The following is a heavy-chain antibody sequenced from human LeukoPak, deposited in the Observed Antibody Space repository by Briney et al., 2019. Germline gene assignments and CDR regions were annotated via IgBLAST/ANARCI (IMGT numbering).Heavy chain of an antibody. J-gene: IGHJ6*03. CDR1: AYSISSGYY. V-gene: IGHV4-38-2*01. Sequence: SETLSLTCAVSAYSISSGYYWGWIRQPPGKGLEWIGSIYHSGSTYYNPSLKSRVTISVDTSKHQFSLKLSSVTAADTAVYYCARGARSAYCSSTSCHYYYYMDVWGKGTTVTVSS. CDR2: IYHSGST. CDR3: ARGARSAYCSSTSCHYYYYMDV. D-gene: IGHD2-2*01.